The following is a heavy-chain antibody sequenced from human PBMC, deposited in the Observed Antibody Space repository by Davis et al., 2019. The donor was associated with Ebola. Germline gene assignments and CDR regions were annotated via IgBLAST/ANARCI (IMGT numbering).Heavy chain of an antibody. D-gene: IGHD3-16*01. Sequence: PGGSLRLSCAASGFTFSSYAMSWVRQAPGKGLEWVSAISGSGGSTYYADSVKGRFTISRDNSKNTLYLQMNSLRAEDAAVYYCAKDPLYDYVWGSYHAPGMDVWGQGTTVTVSS. J-gene: IGHJ6*02. CDR1: GFTFSSYA. V-gene: IGHV3-23*01. CDR2: ISGSGGST. CDR3: AKDPLYDYVWGSYHAPGMDV.